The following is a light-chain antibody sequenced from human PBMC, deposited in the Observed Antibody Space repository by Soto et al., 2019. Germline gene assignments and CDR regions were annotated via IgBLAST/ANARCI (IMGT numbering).Light chain of an antibody. J-gene: IGKJ2*01. CDR3: QQTFSPPYT. CDR2: VAS. CDR1: QSISNA. V-gene: IGKV1-39*01. Sequence: DIQMTQSLSSLSASVGDTVTITCRASQSISNALSWYQQKPGKAPKFLIYVASTLQRGVPSRFSGSVSGTDFTLTISSLQPEAVATYYCQQTFSPPYTFGQGTKLEIK.